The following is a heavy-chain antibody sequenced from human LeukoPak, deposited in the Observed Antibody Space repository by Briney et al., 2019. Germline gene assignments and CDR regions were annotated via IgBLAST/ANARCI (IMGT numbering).Heavy chain of an antibody. J-gene: IGHJ4*02. CDR2: INGYNGNV. D-gene: IGHD3-22*01. CDR1: GYTVTNYG. V-gene: IGHV1-18*01. CDR3: ARVRYDTYYFDY. Sequence: ASVKVSCKASGYTVTNYGISWARQAPGQGLEWRGWINGYNGNVNYVQRLQDRVTITTDTSTSTAYMELRSLRSDDTAVYYCARVRYDTYYFDYWGQGTLVTVSS.